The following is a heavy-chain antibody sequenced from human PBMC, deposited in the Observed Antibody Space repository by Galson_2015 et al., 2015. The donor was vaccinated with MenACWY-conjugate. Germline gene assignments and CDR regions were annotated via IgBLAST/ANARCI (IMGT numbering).Heavy chain of an antibody. CDR3: ARDQVGLWLDPWYFDS. CDR2: IKQDGREN. CDR1: GFTFSSYW. J-gene: IGHJ4*02. D-gene: IGHD6-19*01. Sequence: SLRLSCAASGFTFSSYWMSWVRQAPGKGLEWVANIKQDGRENYYVDSVKGRFTISRDNAENSVSLQMNTLRAEDTAVYYCARDQVGLWLDPWYFDSGGQGTLVTVSS. V-gene: IGHV3-7*01.